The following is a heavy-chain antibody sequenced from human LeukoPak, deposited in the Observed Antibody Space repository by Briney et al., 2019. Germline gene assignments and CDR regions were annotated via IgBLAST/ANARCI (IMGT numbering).Heavy chain of an antibody. D-gene: IGHD3-10*01. CDR3: ARDHRGSGSRYYYYYMDV. J-gene: IGHJ6*03. V-gene: IGHV3-21*01. CDR2: INRNSHFI. Sequence: GGSLRLSCAAAGFSFDTYSMNWVRQAPGKGLEWLASINRNSHFIFYAESVKGRFTISRDNAKNTLYLQMNSLRAEDTAVYYCARDHRGSGSRYYYYYMDVWGKGTTVTISS. CDR1: GFSFDTYS.